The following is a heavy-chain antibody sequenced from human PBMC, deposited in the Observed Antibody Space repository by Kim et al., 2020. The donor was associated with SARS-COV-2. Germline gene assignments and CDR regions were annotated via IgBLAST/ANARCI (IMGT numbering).Heavy chain of an antibody. CDR1: GGSFSGYY. V-gene: IGHV4-34*01. D-gene: IGHD6-19*01. CDR3: ARDEEQWLVPEGAFDI. CDR2: INHSGST. Sequence: SETLSLTCAVYGGSFSGYYWSWIRQPPGKGLEWIGEINHSGSTNYNPSLKSRVTISVDTSKNQFSLKLSSVTAADTAVYYCARDEEQWLVPEGAFDIWGQGTMVTVSS. J-gene: IGHJ3*02.